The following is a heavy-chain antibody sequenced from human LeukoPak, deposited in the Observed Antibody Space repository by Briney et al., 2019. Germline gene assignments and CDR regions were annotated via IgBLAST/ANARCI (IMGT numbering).Heavy chain of an antibody. V-gene: IGHV3-7*05. D-gene: IGHD6-19*01. Sequence: QLWGSLRLSCEASGFTFSGYWMTWVRQAPGKGLEWVANIKQDGSEKYYVDSVKGRFTISRDNAKNSLYLQMNSLRAEDTAVYYCASGSDWDYWGQGTLVTVSS. CDR2: IKQDGSEK. CDR3: ASGSDWDY. CDR1: GFTFSGYW. J-gene: IGHJ4*02.